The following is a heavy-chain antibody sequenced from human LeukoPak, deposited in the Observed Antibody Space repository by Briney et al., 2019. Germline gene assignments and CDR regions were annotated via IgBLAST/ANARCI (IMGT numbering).Heavy chain of an antibody. CDR2: IYYSGST. CDR1: GGSISSYY. D-gene: IGHD3-10*01. V-gene: IGHV4-59*12. CDR3: AGRIVRGVIINRPAGF. J-gene: IGHJ4*02. Sequence: SETLSLTCTVSGGSISSYYWSWIRQPPGKGLEWIGYIYYSGSTNYNPSLKSRVTISVDTSKNQFSLKLSSVTAADTAVYYCAGRIVRGVIINRPAGFWGQGTLVTVSS.